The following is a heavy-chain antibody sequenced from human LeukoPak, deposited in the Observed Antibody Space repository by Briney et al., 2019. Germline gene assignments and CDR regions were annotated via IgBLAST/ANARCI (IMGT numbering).Heavy chain of an antibody. D-gene: IGHD7-27*01. J-gene: IGHJ3*02. CDR3: ARDGDNYDAFDI. Sequence: WGSLRLSCAASGFTFSSYSMNWVRQVPGKGLEWVSFISTSSIYIYYADSLKGRFIISRDNAKNSLYLQMNSLRAEDTAVYYCARDGDNYDAFDIWGQGTMVTVSS. V-gene: IGHV3-21*01. CDR1: GFTFSSYS. CDR2: ISTSSIYI.